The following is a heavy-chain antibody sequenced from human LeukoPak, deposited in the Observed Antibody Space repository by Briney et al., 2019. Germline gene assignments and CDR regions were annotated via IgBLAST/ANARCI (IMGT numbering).Heavy chain of an antibody. CDR1: GFTFSSYG. CDR2: IRYDGSNK. D-gene: IGHD6-13*01. CDR3: AKDLLLSSSSKRDY. Sequence: GGSLRLSCAASGFTFSSYGMHWVRQAPGKGLEWVAFIRYDGSNKYYADSVKGRFTISRDNSKNTLYLQMNSLRAEDTAVYYCAKDLLLSSSSKRDYWGQGTLVTVSS. V-gene: IGHV3-30*02. J-gene: IGHJ4*02.